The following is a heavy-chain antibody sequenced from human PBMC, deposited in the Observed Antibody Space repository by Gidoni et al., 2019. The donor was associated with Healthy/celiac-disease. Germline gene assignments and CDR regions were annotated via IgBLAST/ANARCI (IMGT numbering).Heavy chain of an antibody. J-gene: IGHJ3*02. D-gene: IGHD6-19*01. Sequence: QVQLVESGGGVVQPGRSLRLSCAASGFTFSSYAMHWVRQAPGKGLEWVAVISYDGSNKYYADSVKGRFTISRDNSKNTLYLQMNSLRAEDTAVYYCARGRSSGPTGAFDIWGQGTMVTVSS. CDR3: ARGRSSGPTGAFDI. CDR1: GFTFSSYA. V-gene: IGHV3-30-3*01. CDR2: ISYDGSNK.